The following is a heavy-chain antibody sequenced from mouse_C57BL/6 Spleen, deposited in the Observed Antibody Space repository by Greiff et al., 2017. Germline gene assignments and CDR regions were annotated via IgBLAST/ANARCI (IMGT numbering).Heavy chain of an antibody. Sequence: EVKLMESGEGLVKPGGSLKLSCAASGFTFSSYAMSWVRQTPEKRLEWVAYISSGGDYIYDADTVKGRFTISRDNARNTLYLKMSSLKSEDTAMYYCTRAFGYFDVWGTGTTVTVSS. J-gene: IGHJ1*03. CDR2: ISSGGDYI. CDR3: TRAFGYFDV. CDR1: GFTFSSYA. V-gene: IGHV5-9-1*02.